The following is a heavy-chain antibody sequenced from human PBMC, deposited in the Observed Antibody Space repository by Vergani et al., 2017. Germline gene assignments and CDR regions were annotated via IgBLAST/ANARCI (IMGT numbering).Heavy chain of an antibody. J-gene: IGHJ4*02. V-gene: IGHV3-21*01. D-gene: IGHD5-24*01. CDR3: ARGEMVTWIGIDY. CDR2: ISSNSSYI. Sequence: EVQLVESGGGLVKPGGSLRLSCAASGFTFSSYSMNWVRQAPGKGLEWVSSISSNSSYIYYADSVKGRFTISRDNAKNSLYLQMNSLRAEDTAVYYCARGEMVTWIGIDYWGQGTLVTVSS. CDR1: GFTFSSYS.